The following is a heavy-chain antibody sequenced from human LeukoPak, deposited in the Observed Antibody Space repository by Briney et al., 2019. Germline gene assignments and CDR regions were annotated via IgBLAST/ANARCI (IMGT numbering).Heavy chain of an antibody. CDR1: GYTFINNW. J-gene: IGHJ4*02. D-gene: IGHD6-13*01. CDR2: INPSGGST. CDR3: ARALAAAAGRRAGMMGD. V-gene: IGHV1-46*01. Sequence: ASVKVSCKASGYTFINNWMHWVRQAPGQGLEWLGIINPSGGSTSNAQKFQGRVTMTTDMSTSTVYMDLSSLRSEDTAIYYCARALAAAAGRRAGMMGDWGQGTLVTVSS.